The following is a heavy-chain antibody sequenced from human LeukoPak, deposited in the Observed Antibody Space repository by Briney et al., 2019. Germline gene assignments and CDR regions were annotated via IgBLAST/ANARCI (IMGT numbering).Heavy chain of an antibody. J-gene: IGHJ4*02. D-gene: IGHD4-17*01. CDR3: ARDRYGAQDY. CDR2: IYYSGST. CDR1: GGSISSYY. Sequence: SETLSLTCTVSGGSISSYYWSWIRQPPGKGLEWIGYIYYSGSTNYNPSLKSRVTISVDTSKNQFSLKLSSVTAADTAVYYCARDRYGAQDYWGQGTLVTVSP. V-gene: IGHV4-59*01.